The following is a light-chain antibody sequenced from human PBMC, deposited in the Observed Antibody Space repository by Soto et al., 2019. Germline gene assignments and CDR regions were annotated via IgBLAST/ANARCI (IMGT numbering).Light chain of an antibody. CDR3: QQRSNWPRT. Sequence: EIVLTQSPATLSLSPGERATLSCRASQSVSTYLAWYQQKPGQAPRLLIYDAFNRATGIPARFSGSGSGIDFTLTISSLEPEDFAVYYCQQRSNWPRTFGQGTKVDIK. V-gene: IGKV3-11*01. J-gene: IGKJ1*01. CDR1: QSVSTY. CDR2: DAF.